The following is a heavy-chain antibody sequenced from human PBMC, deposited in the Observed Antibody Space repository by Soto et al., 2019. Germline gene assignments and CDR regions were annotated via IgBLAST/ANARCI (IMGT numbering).Heavy chain of an antibody. Sequence: AGGSLRLSCAASGFTFSSYAMSWVRQAPGKGLEWVSAISGSGGSTYYADSVKGRFTISRDNSKNTLYLQMNSLRAEDTAVYYCAKDYLSGSGSKEGYWGQGTLVTVSS. CDR1: GFTFSSYA. CDR3: AKDYLSGSGSKEGY. V-gene: IGHV3-23*01. J-gene: IGHJ4*02. CDR2: ISGSGGST. D-gene: IGHD3-10*01.